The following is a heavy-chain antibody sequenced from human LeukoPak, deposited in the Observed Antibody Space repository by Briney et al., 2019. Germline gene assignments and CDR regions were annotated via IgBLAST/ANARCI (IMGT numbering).Heavy chain of an antibody. CDR3: ARSGGAPPYYYYGMDV. Sequence: ASVKVSCKASGYTFTSYGISWVRQAPRQGLEWMGWISAYNGNTNYAQKLQGRVTMTTDTSTSTAYMELRSLRSDDTAVYYCARSGGAPPYYYYGMDVWGQGTTVTVSS. D-gene: IGHD1-26*01. V-gene: IGHV1-18*01. CDR1: GYTFTSYG. J-gene: IGHJ6*02. CDR2: ISAYNGNT.